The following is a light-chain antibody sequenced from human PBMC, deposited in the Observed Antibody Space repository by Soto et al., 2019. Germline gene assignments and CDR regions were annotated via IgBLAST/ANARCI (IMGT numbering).Light chain of an antibody. CDR1: QSVRSK. V-gene: IGKV3-15*01. Sequence: EIVMTHSAATLSLSPGERATLSCRASQSVRSKLAWYQQIPGRAPTLLIYEASTRATGIPARFSGSGSGTDFTLTISSLEPEDFAVYYCQQYYNWPWTFGQGTKVDIK. CDR2: EAS. CDR3: QQYYNWPWT. J-gene: IGKJ1*01.